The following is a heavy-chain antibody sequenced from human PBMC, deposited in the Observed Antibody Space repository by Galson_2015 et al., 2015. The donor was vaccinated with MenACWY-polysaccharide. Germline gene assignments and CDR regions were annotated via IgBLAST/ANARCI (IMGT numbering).Heavy chain of an antibody. CDR2: IQYDGTNK. J-gene: IGHJ3*01. Sequence: SLRLSCAASGLRFSGSGMHWVRQAPGKGLEWVAVIQYDGTNKVYADSVKGRFSISRDNSKNTLYLEMNSLRAEDTALYYCAREGSRIVFHAFDVWGQGTTVTVSS. CDR3: AREGSRIVFHAFDV. D-gene: IGHD2-21*01. CDR1: GLRFSGSG. V-gene: IGHV3-33*01.